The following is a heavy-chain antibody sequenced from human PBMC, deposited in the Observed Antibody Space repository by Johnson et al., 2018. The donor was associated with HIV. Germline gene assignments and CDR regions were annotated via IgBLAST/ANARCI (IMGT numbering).Heavy chain of an antibody. D-gene: IGHD3-3*02. Sequence: VQLVESGGSLVKPGGSMRLSCAASGFTFTDYYMTWIRQAPGKGLEWVSHISTSGGGIYYADSVKGRFTISRENAKNSLYLQMNSLRAEDTALYYCARGALGAFDIWGQGTMVTVSP. CDR1: GFTFTDYY. CDR3: ARGALGAFDI. CDR2: ISTSGGGI. J-gene: IGHJ3*02. V-gene: IGHV3-11*01.